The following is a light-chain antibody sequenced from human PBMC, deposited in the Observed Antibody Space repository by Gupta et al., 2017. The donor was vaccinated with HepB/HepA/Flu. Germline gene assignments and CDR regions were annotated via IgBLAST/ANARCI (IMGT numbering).Light chain of an antibody. CDR1: RSNVGSKN. CDR2: YND. CDR3: AAWDESLNGVV. Sequence: QSVLTQSHSLSGTPGQRVTISCSGSRSNVGSKNVNWYQQLPGRAPKLLIYYNDERPSGVPDRFSGSKSDSSASLAISVLQSEDEADYYCAAWDESLNGVVFGGGTKLTVL. J-gene: IGLJ2*01. V-gene: IGLV1-44*01.